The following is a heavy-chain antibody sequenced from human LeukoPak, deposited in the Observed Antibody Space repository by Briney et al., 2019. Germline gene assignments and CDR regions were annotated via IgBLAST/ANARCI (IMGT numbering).Heavy chain of an antibody. CDR2: INSNSGGT. D-gene: IGHD4-17*01. J-gene: IGHJ4*02. Sequence: ASVKVSCKTSGYTFTSYFMHWVRQAPGQGLEWMGWINSNSGGTYYAQKFEGRVTLTRDTSISTAYMELSRLRSDDTAVYYCARVTVTTEFDYWGQGTLLTVSS. CDR3: ARVTVTTEFDY. CDR1: GYTFTSYF. V-gene: IGHV1-2*02.